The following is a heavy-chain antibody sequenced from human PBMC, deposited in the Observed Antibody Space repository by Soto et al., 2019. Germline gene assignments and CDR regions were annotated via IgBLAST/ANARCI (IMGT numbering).Heavy chain of an antibody. D-gene: IGHD1-26*01. V-gene: IGHV3-15*01. Sequence: GGSLRLSCAGSGFTFSDYSMNWVRQAPGKGLEWVGRIKSKTDGGTTDYAAPVKGRFTISRDDSKNTLYLQMNSLKTEDTAVYYCTTEGGSYNPYFDYWGQGTLVTVSS. CDR2: IKSKTDGGTT. CDR3: TTEGGSYNPYFDY. CDR1: GFTFSDYS. J-gene: IGHJ4*02.